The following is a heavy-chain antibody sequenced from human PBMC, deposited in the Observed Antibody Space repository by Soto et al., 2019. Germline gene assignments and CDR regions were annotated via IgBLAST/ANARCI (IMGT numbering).Heavy chain of an antibody. V-gene: IGHV1-2*04. CDR3: AHSSGWYGYYGMDV. Sequence: QVQLVQSGAEVKKPGASVKVSCKASGYTFTGYYMHWVRQAPGQGLEWMGWINPNSGGTNYAQKFQGWVTMTSDTSISTAYMELSRLRSDDTAVYYCAHSSGWYGYYGMDVWGQGTTVTVSS. CDR1: GYTFTGYY. CDR2: INPNSGGT. D-gene: IGHD6-19*01. J-gene: IGHJ6*02.